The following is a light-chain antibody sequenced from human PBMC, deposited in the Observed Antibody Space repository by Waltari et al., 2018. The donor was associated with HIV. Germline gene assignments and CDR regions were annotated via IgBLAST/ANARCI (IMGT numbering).Light chain of an antibody. J-gene: IGLJ2*01. CDR2: RNK. CDR3: QVWDSSAVV. Sequence: YELSQPLSVSVTLGQTATINCRGSNLERRNVHWYQQRPGQAPVLIIYRNKNRPSDIPERFSGSNSGDTATLTVSGAQAGDEADYFCQVWDSSAVVFGGGTKLTVL. V-gene: IGLV3-9*01. CDR1: NLERRN.